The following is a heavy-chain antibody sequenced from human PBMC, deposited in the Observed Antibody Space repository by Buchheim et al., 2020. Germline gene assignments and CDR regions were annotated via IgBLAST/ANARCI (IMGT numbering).Heavy chain of an antibody. CDR3: ARYRDDYYYYYGMDV. J-gene: IGHJ6*02. CDR1: GFTFSSYE. D-gene: IGHD1-14*01. CDR2: ISSSGSTI. V-gene: IGHV3-48*03. Sequence: EVQLVESGGGLVQPGGSLRLSCAASGFTFSSYEMNWVRQAPGKGLEWVSYISSSGSTIYYADSVMGRFSISRDNAKNSLSLQMNSLRAEDTAVYYCARYRDDYYYYYGMDVWGQGTT.